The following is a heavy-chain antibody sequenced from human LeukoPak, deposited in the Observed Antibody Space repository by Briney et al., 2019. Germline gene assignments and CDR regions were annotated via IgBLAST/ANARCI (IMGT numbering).Heavy chain of an antibody. D-gene: IGHD3-10*01. V-gene: IGHV3-48*01. CDR2: ISSSSRTI. CDR3: ARDFAREFTIDY. CDR1: GFTFSTYS. Sequence: GGSLRLSCAASGFTFSTYSMNWVRQAPGKGLEWVSYISSSSRTIYYADSVKGRFTISRDNAKNSLYLQMNSLRGEDTAVYYCARDFAREFTIDYWGQGTLVTVSS. J-gene: IGHJ4*02.